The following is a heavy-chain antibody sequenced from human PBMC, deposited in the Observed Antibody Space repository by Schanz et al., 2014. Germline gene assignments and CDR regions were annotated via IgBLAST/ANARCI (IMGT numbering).Heavy chain of an antibody. J-gene: IGHJ6*03. D-gene: IGHD4-17*01. CDR3: ARAPVTVGPYHYYMDV. CDR2: ISSGGGST. CDR1: GFSFTTYA. V-gene: IGHV3-23*01. Sequence: EVQLLESGGGLVQPGGSLRLSCASSGFSFTTYAMSWVRQAPGKGLEWVSSISSGGGSTSYAQKFQGRVTMTRHTSISTAYMELSSLRSEDTAVYYCARAPVTVGPYHYYMDVWGKGTTXTVSS.